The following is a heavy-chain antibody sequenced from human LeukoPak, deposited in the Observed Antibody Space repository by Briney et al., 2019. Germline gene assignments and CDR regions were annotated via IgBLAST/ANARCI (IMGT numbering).Heavy chain of an antibody. J-gene: IGHJ6*02. CDR1: GGSTSSYY. D-gene: IGHD6-19*01. CDR3: ARQYSSGYYYGMDV. Sequence: SETLSLTCTVSGGSTSSYYWSWIRQPPGKGLEWIGYIYYSGSTNYNPSLKSRVTISVDTSKNQFSLKLSSVTAADTAVYYCARQYSSGYYYGMDVWGQGTTVTVSS. CDR2: IYYSGST. V-gene: IGHV4-59*08.